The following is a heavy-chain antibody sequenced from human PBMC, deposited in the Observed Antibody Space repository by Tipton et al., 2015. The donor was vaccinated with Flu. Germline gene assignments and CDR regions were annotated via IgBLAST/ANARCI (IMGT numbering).Heavy chain of an antibody. CDR3: ARQRFSMDYYYGMDV. CDR2: IYPGDSDT. Sequence: QLVQSGAEVKKPGESLKISCKGSGYSFTSYWIGWVRQVPGKGLEWMGIIYPGDSDTRYSPSFQGQVTISADKSISTAYLQWSSLKASDTAMYYCARQRFSMDYYYGMDVWGQGTTVTVSS. D-gene: IGHD2/OR15-2a*01. J-gene: IGHJ6*02. V-gene: IGHV5-51*01. CDR1: GYSFTSYW.